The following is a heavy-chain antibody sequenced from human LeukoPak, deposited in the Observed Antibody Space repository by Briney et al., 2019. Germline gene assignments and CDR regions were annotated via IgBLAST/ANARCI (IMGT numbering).Heavy chain of an antibody. CDR1: GGPISSYY. D-gene: IGHD1-26*01. CDR3: ARSIVGATSFDY. CDR2: IYYSGST. Sequence: KPSETLSLTCTVSGGPISSYYWSWIRQPPGKGLEWIGYIYYSGSTNYNPSLKSRVTISVDTSKNQFSLKLSSVTAADTAVYYCARSIVGATSFDYWGQGTLATVSS. V-gene: IGHV4-59*08. J-gene: IGHJ4*02.